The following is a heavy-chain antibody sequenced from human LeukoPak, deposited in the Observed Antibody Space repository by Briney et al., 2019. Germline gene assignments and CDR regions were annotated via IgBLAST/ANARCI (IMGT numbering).Heavy chain of an antibody. CDR3: ARPYYYDSRIDP. CDR2: MYYSGST. Sequence: NPSQTLSLTCTVSGGSISSGDYYWSWIRQPPGKGLEWIAYMYYSGSTYYNPSLKSRVTMSADTSKNQLSLKLSSVTAADTAVYYCARPYYYDSRIDPWGRGILVTVSS. J-gene: IGHJ5*02. CDR1: GGSISSGDYY. D-gene: IGHD3-22*01. V-gene: IGHV4-30-4*01.